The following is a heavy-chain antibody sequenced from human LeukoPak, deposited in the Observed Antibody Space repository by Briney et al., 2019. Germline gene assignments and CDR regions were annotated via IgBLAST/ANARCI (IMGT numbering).Heavy chain of an antibody. D-gene: IGHD1-1*01. J-gene: IGHJ5*02. CDR2: IYFSGST. V-gene: IGHV4-39*07. Sequence: SETLSLTCTVSGASISSTSYYWGWIRQPPGKGLEWIGSIYFSGSTYYNPSLKSRVTISVDTSKNQFSLKLSSVTAADTAVYYCARGDRTGWFDPWGQGTLVTVSS. CDR3: ARGDRTGWFDP. CDR1: GASISSTSYY.